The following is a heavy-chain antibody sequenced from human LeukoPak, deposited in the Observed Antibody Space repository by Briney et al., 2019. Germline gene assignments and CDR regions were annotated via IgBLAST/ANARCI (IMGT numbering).Heavy chain of an antibody. V-gene: IGHV4-4*02. CDR2: IYHSGSN. J-gene: IGHJ6*02. Sequence: SETLSLTCAVSGGSISSSNWWSWVRQPPGKGLEWVGEIYHSGSNNYNPSLKSRVTISVDKSKNRFSLKLSSVTAADTAVYYCARDRGYCSSTSCYALPYYYYGMDVWGQGTTVTVSS. D-gene: IGHD2-2*01. CDR1: GGSISSSNW. CDR3: ARDRGYCSSTSCYALPYYYYGMDV.